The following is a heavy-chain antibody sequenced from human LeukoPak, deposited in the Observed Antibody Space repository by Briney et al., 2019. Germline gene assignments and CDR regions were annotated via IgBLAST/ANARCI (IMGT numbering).Heavy chain of an antibody. CDR1: GGTFSSYT. Sequence: ASVRVSCKASGGTFSSYTISWVRQAPGQGLEWGGRIIPILGIANYAQKFQGRVTITADKSTSTAYMELSSLRSEDTAVYYCASGPIVVVPAAIRYYGMDVWGQGTTVTVSS. V-gene: IGHV1-69*02. CDR2: IIPILGIA. CDR3: ASGPIVVVPAAIRYYGMDV. D-gene: IGHD2-2*01. J-gene: IGHJ6*02.